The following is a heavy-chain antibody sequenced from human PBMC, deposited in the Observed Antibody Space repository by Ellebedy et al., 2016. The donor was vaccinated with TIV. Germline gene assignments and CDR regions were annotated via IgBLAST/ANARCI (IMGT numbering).Heavy chain of an antibody. CDR1: GFTFSSYS. Sequence: GESLKISCAASGFTFSSYSMNWVRQAPGKGLEWVSSISSSSSHIYYADSVKGRFTISRDNAKNSLSLQMNSLRAGDTAVYFCAREERGYFVGYWGQGTLVTVSS. V-gene: IGHV3-21*01. D-gene: IGHD3-9*01. CDR3: AREERGYFVGY. CDR2: ISSSSSHI. J-gene: IGHJ4*02.